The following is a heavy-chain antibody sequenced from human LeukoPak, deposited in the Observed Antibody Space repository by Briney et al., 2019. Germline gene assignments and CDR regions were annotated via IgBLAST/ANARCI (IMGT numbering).Heavy chain of an antibody. CDR1: GGTFRSYA. D-gene: IGHD2-2*01. Sequence: AASVKVSCKASGGTFRSYAISWVRQAPGQGLEGMGGITPIFGTANYAQKFQGRVTITTDESTSTAYMELSSLRSEDTAVYYCARGFVVPAAIDYWGQGTLVSLSS. J-gene: IGHJ4*02. CDR3: ARGFVVPAAIDY. V-gene: IGHV1-69*05. CDR2: ITPIFGTA.